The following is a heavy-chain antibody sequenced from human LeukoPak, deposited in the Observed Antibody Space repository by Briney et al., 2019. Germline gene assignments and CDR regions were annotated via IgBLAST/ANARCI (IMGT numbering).Heavy chain of an antibody. V-gene: IGHV3-66*01. Sequence: GGSLRLSCTASGFTVSSNYMSWVRQAPGKGLEWVSLIFSDGSSYYADSVRGRFTISRDNSRNTLSLQMNSLRAEDTAVYYCARVLPSVTNWFDPWGQGTLVNVSS. CDR2: IFSDGSS. CDR3: ARVLPSVTNWFDP. CDR1: GFTVSSNY. D-gene: IGHD3-10*01. J-gene: IGHJ5*02.